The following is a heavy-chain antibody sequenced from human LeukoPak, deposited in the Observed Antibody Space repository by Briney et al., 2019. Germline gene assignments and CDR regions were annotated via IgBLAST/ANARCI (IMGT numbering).Heavy chain of an antibody. CDR1: SSYY. V-gene: IGHV4-39*01. D-gene: IGHD2-15*01. CDR3: ARHENIVVVVAATGFDN. CDR2: IYYSGNT. Sequence: SSYYWGWIRQPPGKGLEWIGSIYYSGNTYYNSSLKSRVTISVDTSKNQFSLKLSSVTAADTAVYSCARHENIVVVVAATGFDNWGQGTLVTVSS. J-gene: IGHJ4*02.